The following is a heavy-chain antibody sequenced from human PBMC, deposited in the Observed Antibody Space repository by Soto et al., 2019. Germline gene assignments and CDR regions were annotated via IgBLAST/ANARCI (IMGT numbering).Heavy chain of an antibody. CDR3: ARNQDKVGAFDI. J-gene: IGHJ3*02. CDR1: GVSISSGGYY. CDR2: IYYSGST. V-gene: IGHV4-31*03. D-gene: IGHD5-12*01. Sequence: HVQLQESGPGLVKPSQTLSLTCTVSGVSISSGGYYWSWIRQHPGKGLEWIGYIYYSGSTYYNPSIKSRVTLSVDTSKKQLSLKLSSVTAADTAVYYCARNQDKVGAFDIWGQGTMVTVSS.